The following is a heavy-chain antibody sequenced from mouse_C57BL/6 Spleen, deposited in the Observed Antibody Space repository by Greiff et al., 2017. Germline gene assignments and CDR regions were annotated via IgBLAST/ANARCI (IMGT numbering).Heavy chain of an antibody. J-gene: IGHJ4*01. CDR2: ISDGGSYT. D-gene: IGHD3-2*02. Sequence: EVKVVDSGGGLVKPGGSLKLSCAASGFTFSSYALSWVRQTPDKRLEWVATISDGGSYTYYPDNVKGRFTISRDNAKNNLYLQMSHLKSEDTAMYYCARDKPAQTFYYAMDYWGQGTSVTVSS. V-gene: IGHV5-4*01. CDR1: GFTFSSYA. CDR3: ARDKPAQTFYYAMDY.